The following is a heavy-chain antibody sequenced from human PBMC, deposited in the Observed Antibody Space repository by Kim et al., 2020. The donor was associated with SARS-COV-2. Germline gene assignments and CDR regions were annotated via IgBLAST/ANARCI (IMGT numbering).Heavy chain of an antibody. CDR2: INSDGSST. V-gene: IGHV3-74*01. J-gene: IGHJ6*04. D-gene: IGHD3-3*01. CDR3: SRDLDPHSNYYYYGMDV. CDR1: GFTFRSYW. Sequence: GGSLRLSCAASGFTFRSYWMHWVRQAPGKGLVWVSRINSDGSSTSYADAVKGRFTISRDNAKNTLYLQVNSLRAEDTAMYYCSRDLDPHSNYYYYGMDVWGKGTTVTVPS.